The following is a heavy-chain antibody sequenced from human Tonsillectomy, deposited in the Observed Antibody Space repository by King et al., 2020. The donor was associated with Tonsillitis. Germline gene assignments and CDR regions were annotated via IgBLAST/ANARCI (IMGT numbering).Heavy chain of an antibody. Sequence: QLQESGPGLVKPSETLSLTCTVSGGSISSGSHYWGWIRQPPGKGLEWIGSLYKSGSTYNNPSLKSRVTISVDTSKNQFSLKLSSVTAADTAVYYCAREGTYYYDSSGYFDYWGQGTLVTVSS. V-gene: IGHV4-39*07. CDR1: GGSISSGSHY. CDR3: AREGTYYYDSSGYFDY. CDR2: LYKSGST. D-gene: IGHD3-22*01. J-gene: IGHJ4*02.